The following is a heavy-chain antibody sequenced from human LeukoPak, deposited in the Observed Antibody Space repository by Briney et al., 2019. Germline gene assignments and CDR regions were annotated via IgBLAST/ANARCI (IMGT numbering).Heavy chain of an antibody. CDR3: ARTLYYDFWSGYSNWFDP. D-gene: IGHD3-3*01. CDR1: GDSISSGSYY. CDR2: IYTSGST. Sequence: SQTLSLTCTVSGDSISSGSYYWRWIRQPAGKGLEWLGRIYTSGSTNYNPSLKSRVTISVDTSKNQFSLKLSSVTAADTAVYYCARTLYYDFWSGYSNWFDPWGQGTLVTVSS. V-gene: IGHV4-61*02. J-gene: IGHJ5*02.